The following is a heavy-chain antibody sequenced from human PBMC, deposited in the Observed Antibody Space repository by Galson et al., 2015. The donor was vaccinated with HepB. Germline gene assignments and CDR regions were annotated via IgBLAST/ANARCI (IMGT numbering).Heavy chain of an antibody. Sequence: SLRLSCAASGFSISIYAVSWVRQAPGKGLEWVSIISGSGLSTYYGDSVKGRFTISRDTSENTVYLQMNNLRAVDTAAYYCAKDERPYRSGGSCWGKDYWGQGTLVTVSS. CDR2: ISGSGLST. D-gene: IGHD2-15*01. CDR3: AKDERPYRSGGSCWGKDY. V-gene: IGHV3-23*01. CDR1: GFSISIYA. J-gene: IGHJ4*02.